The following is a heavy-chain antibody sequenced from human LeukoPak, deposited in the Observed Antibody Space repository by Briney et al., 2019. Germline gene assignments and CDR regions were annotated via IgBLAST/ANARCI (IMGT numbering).Heavy chain of an antibody. D-gene: IGHD6-19*01. Sequence: GGSLRLSCAASGFTFSSYGMHWVRQAPGKGREGGAFIRYDGSKKYYADSVKGRFTISRDNSKNTLYLQMKSLRAEDTAVYYCAKGIQGAVAGHFDYWGQGTLVPVSS. CDR2: IRYDGSKK. V-gene: IGHV3-30*02. CDR1: GFTFSSYG. CDR3: AKGIQGAVAGHFDY. J-gene: IGHJ4*02.